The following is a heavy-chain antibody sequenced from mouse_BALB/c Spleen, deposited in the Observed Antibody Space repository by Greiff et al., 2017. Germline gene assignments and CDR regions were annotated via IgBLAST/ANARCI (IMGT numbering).Heavy chain of an antibody. V-gene: IGHV3-6*02. CDR1: GYSITSGYY. J-gene: IGHJ3*01. CDR2: ISYDGSN. Sequence: EVKLQESGPGLVKPSQSLSLTCSVTGYSITSGYYWNWIRQFPGNKLEWMGYISYDGSNNYNPSLKNRISITRDTSKNQFFLKLNSVTTEDTATYYCARGGTTVPLFAYWGQGTLVTVSA. CDR3: ARGGTTVPLFAY. D-gene: IGHD1-1*01.